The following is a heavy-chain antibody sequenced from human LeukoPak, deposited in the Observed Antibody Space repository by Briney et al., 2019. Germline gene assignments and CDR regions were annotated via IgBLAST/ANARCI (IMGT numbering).Heavy chain of an antibody. CDR2: ISSSGTTI. J-gene: IGHJ4*02. CDR1: GFTFSSYE. CDR3: AIPPITGTAS. V-gene: IGHV3-48*03. D-gene: IGHD1-20*01. Sequence: GGSLRLSCAASGFTFSSYEMNWVRQAPGKGLEWVSYISSSGTTIYYAYSVKGRFTISRDNAKNSLYLQMNSLRAEDTAVYYCAIPPITGTASWGQGTLVTVSS.